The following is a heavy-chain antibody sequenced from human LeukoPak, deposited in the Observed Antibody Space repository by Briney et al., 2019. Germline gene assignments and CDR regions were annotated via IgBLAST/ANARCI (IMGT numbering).Heavy chain of an antibody. CDR1: GYSISSGYY. J-gene: IGHJ4*02. V-gene: IGHV4-38-2*01. CDR2: IYHSGST. Sequence: SETLSLTCAVSGYSISSGYYWGWIRQPPGKGLEWIGSIYHSGSTYYNPSLKSRVTISVDTSKNQFSLKLSSVTAADTAVYYCASLWFGEPSSFDYWGQGTLVTVSS. D-gene: IGHD3-10*01. CDR3: ASLWFGEPSSFDY.